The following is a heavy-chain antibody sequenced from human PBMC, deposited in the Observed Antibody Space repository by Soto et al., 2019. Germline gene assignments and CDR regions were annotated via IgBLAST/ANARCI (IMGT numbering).Heavy chain of an antibody. D-gene: IGHD2-15*01. CDR1: GFTFSSYS. V-gene: IGHV3-48*01. CDR3: ARVWVVADAANWFDP. Sequence: GGSLRLSCAASGFTFSSYSMNWVRQAPGKGLEWVSYISSSSSTIYYADSVKGRFTISRDNAKNSLYLQMNSLRAEDTAVYYCARVWVVADAANWFDPWGQGTLVTVSS. J-gene: IGHJ5*02. CDR2: ISSSSSTI.